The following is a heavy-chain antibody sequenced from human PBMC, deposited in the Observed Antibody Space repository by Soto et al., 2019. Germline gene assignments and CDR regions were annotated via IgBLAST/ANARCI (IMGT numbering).Heavy chain of an antibody. CDR2: ISGSGGST. CDR3: AKDKNDYGDSQPNYFDY. J-gene: IGHJ4*02. Sequence: GGSLRLSCAASGFTFSSYAMSWVRQAPGKGLEWVSAISGSGGSTYYADSVKGRFTISRDNSKNTLYLQMNSLRAEDTAVYYCAKDKNDYGDSQPNYFDYWGQGTLVTVSS. V-gene: IGHV3-23*01. CDR1: GFTFSSYA. D-gene: IGHD4-17*01.